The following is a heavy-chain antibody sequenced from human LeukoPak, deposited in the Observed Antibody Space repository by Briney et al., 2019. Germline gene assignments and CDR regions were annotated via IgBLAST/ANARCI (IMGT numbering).Heavy chain of an antibody. CDR2: ISSSSSFI. D-gene: IGHD2-8*02. V-gene: IGHV3-21*01. CDR3: ARAGTGLDY. J-gene: IGHJ4*02. CDR1: GFTFSSYS. Sequence: GGSLRLSCAASGFTFSSYSMNWVRQAPGKGLEWVSSISSSSSFIFYTDSVEGRFTISRDNAKNSVYLQMNNLRAEDTAVYYCARAGTGLDYWGQGTLVTVSS.